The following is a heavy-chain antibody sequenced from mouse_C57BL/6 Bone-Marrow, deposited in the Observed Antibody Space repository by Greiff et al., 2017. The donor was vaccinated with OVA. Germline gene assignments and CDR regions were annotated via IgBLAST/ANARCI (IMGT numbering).Heavy chain of an antibody. J-gene: IGHJ3*01. CDR2: IDPSDSYT. CDR3: ARSCLFWFAY. V-gene: IGHV1-50*01. CDR1: GYTFTSYW. Sequence: VKLQQPGAELVKPGASVKLSCKASGYTFTSYWMQWVKQRPGQGLEWIGEIDPSDSYTNYNQKFKGKATLTVDTSSSTAYMQLSSLTSEDSAVYYCARSCLFWFAYWGQGTLVTVSA.